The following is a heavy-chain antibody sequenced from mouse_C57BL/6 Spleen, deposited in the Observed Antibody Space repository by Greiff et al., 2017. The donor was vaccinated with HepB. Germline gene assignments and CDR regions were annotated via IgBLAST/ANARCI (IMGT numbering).Heavy chain of an antibody. Sequence: VQLKESGGDLVKPGGSLKLSCAASGFTFSSYGMSWVRQTPDKRLEWVATISSGGSYTYYPDSVKGRFTISRDNAKNTLYLQMSSLKSEDTAMYYCARQITTVVASDAMDYWGQGTSVTVSS. CDR2: ISSGGSYT. D-gene: IGHD1-1*01. J-gene: IGHJ4*01. CDR1: GFTFSSYG. V-gene: IGHV5-6*01. CDR3: ARQITTVVASDAMDY.